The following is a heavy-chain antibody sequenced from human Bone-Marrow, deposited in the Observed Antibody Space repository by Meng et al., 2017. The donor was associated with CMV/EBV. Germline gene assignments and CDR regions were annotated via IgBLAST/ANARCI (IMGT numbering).Heavy chain of an antibody. D-gene: IGHD6-19*01. CDR3: ARTLSSLWNDAFDI. V-gene: IGHV4-38-2*02. CDR1: GYSISSGYY. J-gene: IGHJ3*02. CDR2: IYYSGGT. Sequence: SETLSLTCTVSGYSISSGYYWGWIRQPPGKGLEWLGNIYYSGGTFYNPSLKSRVAISIDTSKNQFSLRLTSVTAADTAVYYCARTLSSLWNDAFDIWGQGTMVTVSS.